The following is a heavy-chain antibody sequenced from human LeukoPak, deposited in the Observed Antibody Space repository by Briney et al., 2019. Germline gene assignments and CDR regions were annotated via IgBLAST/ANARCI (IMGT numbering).Heavy chain of an antibody. CDR3: ARQSIAGRPPDY. J-gene: IGHJ4*02. V-gene: IGHV5-51*01. Sequence: ASVKVSCKASGYTFTSYGISWVRQASGQGLEWMGIIYPGDSDTRYSPSFQGQVTISADKSISTAYLQWSSPKASDTAMYYCARQSIAGRPPDYWGQGTLVTVSS. CDR2: IYPGDSDT. CDR1: GYTFTSYG. D-gene: IGHD6-6*01.